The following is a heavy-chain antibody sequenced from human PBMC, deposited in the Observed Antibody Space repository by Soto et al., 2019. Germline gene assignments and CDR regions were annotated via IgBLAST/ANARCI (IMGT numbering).Heavy chain of an antibody. D-gene: IGHD3-10*01. V-gene: IGHV1-3*04. Sequence: VKVSCKASGYTSTYYAIHWVRQAPGQRLEWMGRINTGFGDTVSSQNLQGRVTITRDTSASTVYLELSSLTSEDTAVYYCARDAFYGSGIYHYFDHSGPATPVTVPS. CDR2: INTGFGDT. J-gene: IGHJ4*02. CDR1: GYTSTYYA. CDR3: ARDAFYGSGIYHYFDH.